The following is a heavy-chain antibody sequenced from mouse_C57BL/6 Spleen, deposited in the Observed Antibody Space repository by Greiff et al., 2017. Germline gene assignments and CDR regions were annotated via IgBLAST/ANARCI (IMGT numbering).Heavy chain of an antibody. J-gene: IGHJ4*01. Sequence: QVQLKQSGAELVRPGASVKMSCKASGYTFTSYNMHWVKQTPRQGLEWIGAIYPGNGDTSYNQKFKGKATLTVEQSSSTAYMQLSSLTSEDSAVYFCAREIDYGYAMDYWGQGTSVTVSS. D-gene: IGHD2-4*01. V-gene: IGHV1-12*01. CDR2: IYPGNGDT. CDR3: AREIDYGYAMDY. CDR1: GYTFTSYN.